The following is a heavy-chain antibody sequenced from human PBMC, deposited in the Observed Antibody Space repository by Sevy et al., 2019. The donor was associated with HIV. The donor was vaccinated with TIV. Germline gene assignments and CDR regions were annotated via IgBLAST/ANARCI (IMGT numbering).Heavy chain of an antibody. J-gene: IGHJ5*02. CDR2: INPSGGST. D-gene: IGHD2-15*01. V-gene: IGHV1-46*01. CDR3: AGQRSVGLWFDP. Sequence: ASVKVSCKASGYTFTSYYMHWVRQAPGQGLEWMGIINPSGGSTSYAQKFQGRVTMTRDTSTSTVYMELSSLRSEDTAVYYCAGQRSVGLWFDPWGQGTLVTVSS. CDR1: GYTFTSYY.